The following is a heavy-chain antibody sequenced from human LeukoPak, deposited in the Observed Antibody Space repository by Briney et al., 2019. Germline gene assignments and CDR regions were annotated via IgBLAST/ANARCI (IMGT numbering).Heavy chain of an antibody. D-gene: IGHD3-22*01. Sequence: GGSLRLSCAASGFTFSSYAMSWDRQAPGKGLEWVSAISGSDGSTYYADSVKGRFTISGDNSKNTLYLQMNSLRAEDTAVYYCAKLKGRDYYDSSGYFDYWGQGTLVTVSS. CDR2: ISGSDGST. V-gene: IGHV3-23*01. CDR1: GFTFSSYA. J-gene: IGHJ4*02. CDR3: AKLKGRDYYDSSGYFDY.